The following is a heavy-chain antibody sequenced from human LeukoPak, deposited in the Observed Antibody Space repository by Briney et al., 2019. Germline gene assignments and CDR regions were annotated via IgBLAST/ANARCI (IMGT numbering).Heavy chain of an antibody. CDR1: GFTFSSYA. J-gene: IGHJ5*02. CDR2: ISGSGGST. D-gene: IGHD6-13*01. Sequence: GGSLRLSCAASGFTFSSYALSWVRQAPGKGLEWVSAISGSGGSTYYADSVKGPFTISRDNSKNTLYLQMNSLRAEDTAVYYCANPLWQQPEHNWFDPWGQGTLVTVSS. V-gene: IGHV3-23*01. CDR3: ANPLWQQPEHNWFDP.